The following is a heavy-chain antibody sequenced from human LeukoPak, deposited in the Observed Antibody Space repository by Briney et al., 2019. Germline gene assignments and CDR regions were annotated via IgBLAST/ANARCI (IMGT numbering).Heavy chain of an antibody. CDR3: AKDQEMATVRGYFDY. D-gene: IGHD5-24*01. CDR2: NSGSGETT. J-gene: IGHJ4*02. CDR1: GFTSSNYA. Sequence: GGSLRLSCAASGFTSSNYAMTWVRQAPGKGLEWVSANSGSGETTFYADSVKGRFTISRDNSKNTLYLQMNNLRAEDTAVYYCAKDQEMATVRGYFDYWGQGTLVTVSS. V-gene: IGHV3-23*01.